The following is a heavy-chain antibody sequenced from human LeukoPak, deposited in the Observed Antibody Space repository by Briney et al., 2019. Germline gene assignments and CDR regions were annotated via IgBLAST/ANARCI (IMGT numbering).Heavy chain of an antibody. V-gene: IGHV4-39*07. J-gene: IGHJ4*02. D-gene: IGHD4-17*01. CDR2: IYYSGST. CDR1: GGSISSSSYY. CDR3: ARDKIGDYVFDY. Sequence: SETLSLTCTVSGGSISSSSYYWGWIRQPPGKGLEWIGSIYYSGSTYYNPSLKSRVTISVDTSKNQFSLKLSSVTAADTAVYYCARDKIGDYVFDYWGQGTLVTVSS.